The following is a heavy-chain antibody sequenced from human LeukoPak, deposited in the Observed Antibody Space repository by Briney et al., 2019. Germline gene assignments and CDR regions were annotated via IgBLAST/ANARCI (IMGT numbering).Heavy chain of an antibody. Sequence: GESLKISCKGSGYSFTSYWIAWVRQMPGKGLEWMGIIYPGDSDTRYSPSFQGQVTISADKSITTAYLEWSSLKASDTAMYCCARHPILAPEVDYWGQGTLVTVSS. CDR1: GYSFTSYW. CDR2: IYPGDSDT. CDR3: ARHPILAPEVDY. D-gene: IGHD3-3*02. J-gene: IGHJ4*02. V-gene: IGHV5-51*01.